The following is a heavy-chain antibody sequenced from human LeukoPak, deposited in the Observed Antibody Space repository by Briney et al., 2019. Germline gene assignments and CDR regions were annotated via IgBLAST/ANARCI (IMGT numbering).Heavy chain of an antibody. V-gene: IGHV3-33*01. J-gene: IGHJ4*02. Sequence: GGSLRLSCAASGFTFSSYGMHWVRQAPGKGLEWVAVIWYDGSNKYYADSVKGRFTISRDNSKNTLYLQMNSLRAEDTAVYYCARDRITMVREIGDYYFDYWGQGTLVTVSS. CDR3: ARDRITMVREIGDYYFDY. CDR2: IWYDGSNK. D-gene: IGHD3-10*01. CDR1: GFTFSSYG.